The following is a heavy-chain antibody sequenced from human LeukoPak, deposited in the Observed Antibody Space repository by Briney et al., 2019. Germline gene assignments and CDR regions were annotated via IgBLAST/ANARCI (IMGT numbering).Heavy chain of an antibody. Sequence: PGGSLRLSCAASEFTLSGYWMHWVRQAPGKGLVWVSRISPDGSTTNYADSVRGRFTISRDNAKNTLYLQMRSLRADDTAVYYCARASANNYGLFDYWGQGTLVTVSS. CDR2: ISPDGSTT. J-gene: IGHJ4*02. V-gene: IGHV3-74*01. CDR3: ARASANNYGLFDY. D-gene: IGHD5-18*01. CDR1: EFTLSGYW.